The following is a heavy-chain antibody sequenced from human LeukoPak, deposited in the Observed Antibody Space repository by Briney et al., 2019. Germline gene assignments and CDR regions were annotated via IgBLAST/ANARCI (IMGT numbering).Heavy chain of an antibody. Sequence: PGGSLRLSCAASGFTFSSDSMNWVSQAPGKGLEWVSSISSSSSYIYYTDSVKGRFTISRDNAKNSLYLQMNSVRAEDTAVYYCATRGLRNDYWGEGTLVTVSS. CDR3: ATRGLRNDY. CDR2: ISSSSSYI. CDR1: GFTFSSDS. D-gene: IGHD4-17*01. V-gene: IGHV3-21*01. J-gene: IGHJ4*02.